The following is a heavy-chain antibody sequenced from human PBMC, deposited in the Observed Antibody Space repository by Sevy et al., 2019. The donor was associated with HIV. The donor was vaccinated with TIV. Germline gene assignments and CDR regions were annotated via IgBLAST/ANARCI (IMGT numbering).Heavy chain of an antibody. D-gene: IGHD2-21*01. CDR3: TRGGLWWLGCFDI. V-gene: IGHV3-49*03. J-gene: IGHJ3*02. Sequence: GGSLRLSCTASGFTFGDYAMSWFRQAPGKGLEWVGFIRSKTYGGTPEYAASVKSRFTISSDESKSMAYLQMNSLKTEDIAVYYCTRGGLWWLGCFDIWGQGTMVTVSS. CDR1: GFTFGDYA. CDR2: IRSKTYGGTP.